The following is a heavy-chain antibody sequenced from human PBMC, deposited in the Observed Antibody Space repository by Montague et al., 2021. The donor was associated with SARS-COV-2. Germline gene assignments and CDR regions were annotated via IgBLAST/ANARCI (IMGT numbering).Heavy chain of an antibody. CDR3: AGGYGLGGYSN. J-gene: IGHJ4*02. V-gene: IGHV4-4*07. CDR2: IDTSGST. D-gene: IGHD3-10*01. Sequence: SETLSLTCTVSGGSITSYYWSWIWQPARKGLEFIGLIDTSGSTNHNSSLKSRITMSVDTSRKQFSLKLTSATAADTAVYYCAGGYGLGGYSNWGQGTLVTVSS. CDR1: GGSITSYY.